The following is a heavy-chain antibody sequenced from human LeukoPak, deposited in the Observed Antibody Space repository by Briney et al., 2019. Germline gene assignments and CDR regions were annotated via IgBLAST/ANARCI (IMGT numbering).Heavy chain of an antibody. Sequence: ASVKVSCKTSGYTFSDYYIHWIRRAPGQGLEWVGWINPNSGDTDYAQKFQGRVTMTRDTSISTAYMELSRLRSDDTAVYYCARDYCSGGSCYTEYYFDYWGQGTLVTVSS. J-gene: IGHJ4*02. CDR1: GYTFSDYY. CDR2: INPNSGDT. CDR3: ARDYCSGGSCYTEYYFDY. D-gene: IGHD2-15*01. V-gene: IGHV1-2*02.